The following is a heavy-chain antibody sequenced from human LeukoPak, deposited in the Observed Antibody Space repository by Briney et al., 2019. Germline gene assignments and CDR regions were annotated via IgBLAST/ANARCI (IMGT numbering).Heavy chain of an antibody. V-gene: IGHV1-2*02. CDR3: ARARDPLFDY. J-gene: IGHJ4*02. Sequence: ASVKVSCKTSGYTFTGYFMHWVRQAPGQGLEWMGWINPHSGVTKYAQKFQGRVTVTRDTSISSASMEVSSLRSADTAVYFCARARDPLFDYWGQGTLVTVSS. CDR2: INPHSGVT. CDR1: GYTFTGYF.